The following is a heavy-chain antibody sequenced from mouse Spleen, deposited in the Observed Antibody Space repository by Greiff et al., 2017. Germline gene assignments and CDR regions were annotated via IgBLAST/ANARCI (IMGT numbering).Heavy chain of an antibody. V-gene: IGHV1-19*01. J-gene: IGHJ1*03. CDR1: GYTFTDYY. Sequence: EVQLQQSGPVLVKPGASVKMSCKASGYTFTDYYMNWVKQSHGKSLEWIGVINPYNGGTSYNQKFKGKATLTVDKSSSTAYMELNSLTSEDSAVYYCARRGLGRYWYFDVWGTGTTVTVSS. CDR2: INPYNGGT. D-gene: IGHD3-3*01. CDR3: ARRGLGRYWYFDV.